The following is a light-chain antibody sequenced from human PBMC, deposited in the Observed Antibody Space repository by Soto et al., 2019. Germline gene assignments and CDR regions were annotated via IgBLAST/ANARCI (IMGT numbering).Light chain of an antibody. Sequence: IVLTQSPATLSLSPGERATLSCRASQSVSSYLAWYQQKPGQAPRLLIYGASSRATGIPDRFSGSGSGTDFTLTISRLEPEDFAVYYCQQYGRTFGQGTKVDIK. CDR2: GAS. CDR3: QQYGRT. CDR1: QSVSSY. V-gene: IGKV3-20*01. J-gene: IGKJ1*01.